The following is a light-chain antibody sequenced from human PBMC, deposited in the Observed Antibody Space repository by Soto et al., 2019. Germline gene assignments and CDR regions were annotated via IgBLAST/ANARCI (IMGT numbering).Light chain of an antibody. J-gene: IGLJ3*02. CDR2: EVN. V-gene: IGLV2-8*01. CDR3: TSYAGSNIWV. Sequence: QSALTQPPSASGSPGQSVTISCTGTSSDVGAYNYVSWYQQYPGKAPKRMIYEVNKRPSGVPDRVAGSKSGKTASLTDSGLQPEDEADYHWTSYAGSNIWVFGGGTKVTV. CDR1: SSDVGAYNY.